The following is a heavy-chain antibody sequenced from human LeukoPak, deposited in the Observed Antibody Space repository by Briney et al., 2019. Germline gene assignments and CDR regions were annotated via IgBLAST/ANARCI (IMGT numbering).Heavy chain of an antibody. Sequence: GGSLRLSCAASGFTFNGYGMHWVRQAPGKGLEWVAVISYDGNNQYYADSVKGRFTVSRDNAKNTVYLQMNGLTAEDAALYYCAKGSGYFAPSIYFDYWGQGTLVTVSA. CDR1: GFTFNGYG. V-gene: IGHV3-30*18. CDR2: ISYDGNNQ. D-gene: IGHD3-3*01. J-gene: IGHJ4*02. CDR3: AKGSGYFAPSIYFDY.